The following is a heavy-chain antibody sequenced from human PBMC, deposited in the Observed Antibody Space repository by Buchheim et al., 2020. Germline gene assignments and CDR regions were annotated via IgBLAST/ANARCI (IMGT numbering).Heavy chain of an antibody. CDR2: IIPIFGTA. J-gene: IGHJ4*02. D-gene: IGHD3-16*01. V-gene: IGHV1-69*01. CDR3: ARGKTRPEGSDDYIWGSYGPGFDY. CDR1: GGTFSSYA. Sequence: QVQLVQSGAEVKKPGSSVKVSCKASGGTFSSYAISWVRQAPGQGLEWMGGIIPIFGTANYAQKFQGRVTITADESTSTAYMELSSLRSEDTAVYYCARGKTRPEGSDDYIWGSYGPGFDYWGQGTL.